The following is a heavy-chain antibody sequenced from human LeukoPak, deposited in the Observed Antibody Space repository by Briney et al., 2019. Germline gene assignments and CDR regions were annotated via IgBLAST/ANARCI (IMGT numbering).Heavy chain of an antibody. CDR2: IYYSGST. Sequence: PSETLSLTCTVSGGSISSYYWSWIRQPPGKGLEWIGYIYYSGSTNYSPSLKSRVTISGDTSKNQFSLKLSSVTAADTAVYYCAREWNRYWYFDLWGRGTLVTVSS. CDR1: GGSISSYY. V-gene: IGHV4-59*01. CDR3: AREWNRYWYFDL. J-gene: IGHJ2*01. D-gene: IGHD1-1*01.